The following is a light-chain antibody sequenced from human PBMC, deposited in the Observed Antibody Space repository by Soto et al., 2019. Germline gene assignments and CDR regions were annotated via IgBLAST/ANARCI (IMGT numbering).Light chain of an antibody. CDR1: SSDVGYYDY. CDR2: EVT. J-gene: IGLJ1*01. Sequence: QSALTQPPSASGFAGQSVTISCAGTSSDVGYYDYVSWYQQHPGKAPKLVIYEVTKRPSGVPGRVSASKSGNTASLTVSGLRAEDEAAYYCSSSAGSNNLVFGSGTKVTVL. V-gene: IGLV2-8*01. CDR3: SSSAGSNNLV.